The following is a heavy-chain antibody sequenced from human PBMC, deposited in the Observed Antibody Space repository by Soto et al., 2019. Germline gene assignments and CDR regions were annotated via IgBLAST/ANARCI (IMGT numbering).Heavy chain of an antibody. CDR1: GFSLSSTTVG. CDR2: IYGDDNT. J-gene: IGHJ5*02. CDR3: ARRIAQGNNWFGP. D-gene: IGHD6-13*01. V-gene: IGHV2-5*02. Sequence: QITLKESGPSLVKPTETLTLTCTFSGFSLSSTTVGVGWIRQPPGKALEWLALIYGDDNTRYRPSLKSRLTITKEPSNNQVALTMTDMDPMDTATYYCARRIAQGNNWFGPWGQGTLVTVSS.